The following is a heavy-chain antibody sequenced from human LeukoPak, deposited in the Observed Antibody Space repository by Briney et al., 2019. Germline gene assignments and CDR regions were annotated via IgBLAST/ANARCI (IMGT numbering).Heavy chain of an antibody. Sequence: GGSLRLSCAASGFTFSSYWMSWGRQAPGKGLEWVANIKQDGSEKYYVDSVKGRFTISRDNAKNSLYLQMNSLRAEDTAVYYCARDWASPYYYDRKYYFDYWGQGTLVTVSS. D-gene: IGHD3-22*01. CDR2: IKQDGSEK. CDR3: ARDWASPYYYDRKYYFDY. V-gene: IGHV3-7*01. CDR1: GFTFSSYW. J-gene: IGHJ4*02.